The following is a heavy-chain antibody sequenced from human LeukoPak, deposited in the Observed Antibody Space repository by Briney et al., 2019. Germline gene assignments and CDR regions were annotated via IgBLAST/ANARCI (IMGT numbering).Heavy chain of an antibody. Sequence: GGSLRLSCAASGFTVSSNYMSWVRQAPGKGLEWVSVIYSGGSTYYADPVKGRFTISRDNSKNTLYLQMNSLRAEDTAVYYCARGPKGIYDSSGYYYECYWGQGTLVTVSS. CDR2: IYSGGST. J-gene: IGHJ4*02. D-gene: IGHD3-22*01. V-gene: IGHV3-66*02. CDR1: GFTVSSNY. CDR3: ARGPKGIYDSSGYYYECY.